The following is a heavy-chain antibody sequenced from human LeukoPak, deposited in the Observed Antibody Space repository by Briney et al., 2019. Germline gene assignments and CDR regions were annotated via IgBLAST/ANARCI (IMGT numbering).Heavy chain of an antibody. V-gene: IGHV1-69*05. CDR1: GYTFTGYY. D-gene: IGHD3-22*01. CDR2: IIPIFGTA. J-gene: IGHJ6*03. CDR3: ARESGITMIDRGYYYMDV. Sequence: GASVKVSCKASGYTFTGYYMHWVRQAPGQGLEWMGGIIPIFGTANYAQKFQGRVTITTDESTSTAYMELSSLRSEDTAVYYCARESGITMIDRGYYYMDVWGKGTTVTVSS.